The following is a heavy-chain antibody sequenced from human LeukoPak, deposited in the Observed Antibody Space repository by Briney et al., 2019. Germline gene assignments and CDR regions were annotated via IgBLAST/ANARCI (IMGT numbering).Heavy chain of an antibody. Sequence: SETLSLTCTVSGDSISNYYWSWIRKPPGKGLEWIAYMYYSGSINYNPSLMRRLTISVDASKNQFSLKLTSVTAADTAVYYCARSREKWLQDAFDMWGQGTMVTVSS. J-gene: IGHJ3*02. CDR2: MYYSGSI. CDR3: ARSREKWLQDAFDM. CDR1: GDSISNYY. D-gene: IGHD5-12*01. V-gene: IGHV4-59*01.